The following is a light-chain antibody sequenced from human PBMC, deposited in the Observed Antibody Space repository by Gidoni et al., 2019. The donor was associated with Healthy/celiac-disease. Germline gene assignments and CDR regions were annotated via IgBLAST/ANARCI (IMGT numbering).Light chain of an antibody. CDR3: CSYAGSSTYYV. Sequence: QSALTPPASVSVSPGQSITISCTGTSSDVGSYNLVSWYQQHPGKAPKLMIYEGSKRPSGVSNRFSGSKSGNTASLTISGLQAEDEADYYCCSYAGSSTYYVFGTGTKVTVL. CDR1: SSDVGSYNL. V-gene: IGLV2-23*01. CDR2: EGS. J-gene: IGLJ1*01.